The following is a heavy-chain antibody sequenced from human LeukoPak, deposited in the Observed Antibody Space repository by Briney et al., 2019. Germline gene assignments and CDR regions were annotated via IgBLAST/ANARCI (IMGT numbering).Heavy chain of an antibody. CDR1: GGSISSGGYY. CDR2: IYYSGST. Sequence: SETLSLTCTVSGGSISSGGYYWSWIRQHPGKGLEWIGYIYYSGSTYYNPSLKSRVTMSVDTSQNQFSLKLRSVTAADTAVYYCARLRYYDSSGYTFDNWGHGTLVTVSS. V-gene: IGHV4-30-4*08. J-gene: IGHJ4*01. D-gene: IGHD3-22*01. CDR3: ARLRYYDSSGYTFDN.